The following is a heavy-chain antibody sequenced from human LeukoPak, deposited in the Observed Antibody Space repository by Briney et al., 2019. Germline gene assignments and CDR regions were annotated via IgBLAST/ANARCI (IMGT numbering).Heavy chain of an antibody. D-gene: IGHD6-13*01. CDR2: ISGSGGST. CDR1: GFTFSSYA. V-gene: IGHV3-23*01. CDR3: AKPTYIAAAGMNTWFDP. Sequence: GGSPRLSCAASGFTFSSYAMSWVRQAPGKGLEWVSAISGSGGSTYYADSVKGRFTISRDNSKNTLYLQMNSLRAEDTAVYYCAKPTYIAAAGMNTWFDPWGQGTLVTVSS. J-gene: IGHJ5*02.